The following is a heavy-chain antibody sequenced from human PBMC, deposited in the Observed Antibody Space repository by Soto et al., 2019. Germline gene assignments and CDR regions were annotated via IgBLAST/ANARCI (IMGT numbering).Heavy chain of an antibody. Sequence: VGSLRLSCTVSGFIFSSYSMNWVRQAQGKGLEWVSSITTSRDYTYYADSVKGRFTISRDSAQKSLVLQMSNLRAQDTAVDYCARGQGGDFHYYGMDGWGQGTTVTVSS. J-gene: IGHJ6*02. CDR2: ITTSRDYT. CDR1: GFIFSSYS. CDR3: ARGQGGDFHYYGMDG. D-gene: IGHD2-21*01. V-gene: IGHV3-21*01.